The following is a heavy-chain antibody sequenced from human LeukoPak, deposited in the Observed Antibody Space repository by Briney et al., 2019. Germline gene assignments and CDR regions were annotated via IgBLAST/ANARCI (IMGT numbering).Heavy chain of an antibody. Sequence: GGSLRLSCAASGFTFSSYEVNWVRQAPGKGLEWVSYISSSGSTIYYADSVKGRFTISRDNAKNSLYMQMNSLRAEDTAVYYCARRSAAKDAFDIWGQGTKVTVSS. CDR1: GFTFSSYE. J-gene: IGHJ3*02. CDR3: ARRSAAKDAFDI. CDR2: ISSSGSTI. V-gene: IGHV3-48*03. D-gene: IGHD6-25*01.